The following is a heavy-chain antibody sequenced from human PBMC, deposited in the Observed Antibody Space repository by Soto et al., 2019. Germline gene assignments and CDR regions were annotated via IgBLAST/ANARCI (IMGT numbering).Heavy chain of an antibody. J-gene: IGHJ4*02. V-gene: IGHV4-34*01. D-gene: IGHD3-16*01. Sequence: PSETLSLTCXVYGGSFSGYYWSWIRQPPGKGLEWIGEINHSGSTNYNPSLKSRVTISVDTSKNQFSLKLSSVTAADTAVYYCARVPPTFRYLGYWGQGTLVTVSS. CDR1: GGSFSGYY. CDR2: INHSGST. CDR3: ARVPPTFRYLGY.